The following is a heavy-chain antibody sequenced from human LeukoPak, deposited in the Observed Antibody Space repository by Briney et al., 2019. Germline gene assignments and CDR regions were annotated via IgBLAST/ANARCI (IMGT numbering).Heavy chain of an antibody. CDR3: ARDRGIITFGGVIGMGFDP. CDR1: GYTFTSSY. CDR2: ISPSGAST. D-gene: IGHD3-16*01. Sequence: GASVKVSCKASGYTFTSSYLHWVRQAPGQGLEWMGMISPSGASTTYAQKFQGRVTMTRDTSISTAYMELSRLRSDDTAVYYCARDRGIITFGGVIGMGFDPWGQGTLVTVSS. J-gene: IGHJ5*02. V-gene: IGHV1-46*01.